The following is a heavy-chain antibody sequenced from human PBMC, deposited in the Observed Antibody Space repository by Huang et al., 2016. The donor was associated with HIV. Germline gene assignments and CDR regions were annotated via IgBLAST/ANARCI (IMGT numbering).Heavy chain of an antibody. CDR3: ARARGYYYYGMDV. V-gene: IGHV1-18*04. CDR1: GYTFTSYG. CDR2: IRAYNGNT. J-gene: IGHJ6*02. Sequence: QVQLVQSGAEVKKPGASVKVSCKASGYTFTSYGISWVRQAPGQGLEWMGWIRAYNGNTNYAQKPPGRVTMTPDTSTSTAYMELRSLRSDDTAVYYCARARGYYYYGMDVWGQGTTVTVSS.